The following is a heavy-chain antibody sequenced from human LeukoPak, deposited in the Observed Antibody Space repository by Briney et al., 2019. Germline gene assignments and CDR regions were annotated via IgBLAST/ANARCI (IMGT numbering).Heavy chain of an antibody. CDR2: ISYDGSNK. V-gene: IGHV3-30-3*01. Sequence: GRSLRLSCAASGFTFSSYAMHWVRQAPGKGLEWVAVISYDGSNKYYADSVKGRFTISRDNSKNTLYLQMNSLRAEDTAVYYCARDIPYDSSGGVGNAFDIWGQGTMVTVSS. J-gene: IGHJ3*02. CDR1: GFTFSSYA. D-gene: IGHD3-22*01. CDR3: ARDIPYDSSGGVGNAFDI.